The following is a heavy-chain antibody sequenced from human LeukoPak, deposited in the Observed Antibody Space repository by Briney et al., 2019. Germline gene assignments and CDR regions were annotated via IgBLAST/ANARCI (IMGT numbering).Heavy chain of an antibody. CDR1: GGSISSGGYS. CDR3: ARGHDRSFDY. J-gene: IGHJ4*02. CDR2: IYHSGST. D-gene: IGHD1-14*01. Sequence: SETLSLTCAVSGGSISSGGYSWSWIRQPPGKGLEWIGYIYHSGSTYYNPSLKSRVTISVDRSKNQFSLKLSSVTAADTAVHYCARGHDRSFDYWGQGTLVTVSS. V-gene: IGHV4-30-2*01.